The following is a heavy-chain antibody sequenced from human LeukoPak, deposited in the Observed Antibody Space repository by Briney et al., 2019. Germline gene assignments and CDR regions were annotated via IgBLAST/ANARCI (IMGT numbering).Heavy chain of an antibody. J-gene: IGHJ4*02. CDR2: ISGSGHTT. CDR3: AKYLGARAPFDY. D-gene: IGHD3-10*01. V-gene: IGHV3-23*01. Sequence: GGSLRLSCAASGFTFSSYALSWVRQAPGKGLEWVSTISGSGHTTYYADSVKGRFTISRDNSKNTLYLQMSSLRAEDTAVYYCAKYLGARAPFDYWGQGTLVTVSS. CDR1: GFTFSSYA.